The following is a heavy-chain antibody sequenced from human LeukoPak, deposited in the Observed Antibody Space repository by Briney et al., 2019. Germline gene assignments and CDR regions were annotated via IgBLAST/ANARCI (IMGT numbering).Heavy chain of an antibody. CDR3: AKDEGHSYGPYFDY. CDR1: GFTFDIYT. CDR2: TNWDGGST. D-gene: IGHD5-18*01. V-gene: IGHV3-43*01. Sequence: GGSLRLSCAASGFTFDIYTMHWVRQAPGKGLEWVSLTNWDGGSTYYADSVKGRFTISRDNSKNSLYPQMNSLRTEDTALYYCAKDEGHSYGPYFDYWGQGTLVTVSS. J-gene: IGHJ4*02.